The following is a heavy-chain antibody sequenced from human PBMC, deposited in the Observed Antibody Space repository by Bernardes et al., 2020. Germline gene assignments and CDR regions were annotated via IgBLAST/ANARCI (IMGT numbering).Heavy chain of an antibody. CDR1: GYTLTELS. CDR2: FDPEDGET. CDR3: ATDHNWNYYYYYGMDV. J-gene: IGHJ6*02. D-gene: IGHD1-20*01. Sequence: ASVKVSCKVSGYTLTELSMHWVRQAPGKGLEWMGGFDPEDGETIYAQKFQGRVTMTEDTSTDTAYMELSSLRSEDTAVYYCATDHNWNYYYYYGMDVWGQGTTVTVSS. V-gene: IGHV1-24*01.